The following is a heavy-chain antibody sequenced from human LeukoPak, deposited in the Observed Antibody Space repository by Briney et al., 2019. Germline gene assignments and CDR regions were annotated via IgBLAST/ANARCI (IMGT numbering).Heavy chain of an antibody. CDR1: GFTFITYA. CDR3: AKVTRLFSTYFDY. V-gene: IGHV3-23*01. CDR2: ISNSGGSI. D-gene: IGHD3-22*01. J-gene: IGHJ4*02. Sequence: TGGSLRLSCAASGFTFITYAMTWVRQAPGKGLEWVSSISNSGGSIYYADSVKGRFTISRDNAKNSLYLQMNSLRAEDTAVYYCAKVTRLFSTYFDYWGQGTLVTVSS.